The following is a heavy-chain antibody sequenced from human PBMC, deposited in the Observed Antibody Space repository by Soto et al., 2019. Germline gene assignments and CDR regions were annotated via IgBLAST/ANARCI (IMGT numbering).Heavy chain of an antibody. V-gene: IGHV4-59*01. D-gene: IGHD6-19*01. CDR2: IYYSGST. Sequence: SETLSLTCTVSGGSISSYYWSWIRQPPGKGLEWIGYIYYSGSTNYNPSLKSRVTISVDTSKNQFSLKLSSVTAADTAVYYCARDLAVAGYDAFDIWGKGTMVTVSS. CDR1: GGSISSYY. CDR3: ARDLAVAGYDAFDI. J-gene: IGHJ3*02.